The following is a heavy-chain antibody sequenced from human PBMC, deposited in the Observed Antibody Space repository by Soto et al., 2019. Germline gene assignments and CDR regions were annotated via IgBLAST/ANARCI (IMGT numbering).Heavy chain of an antibody. Sequence: SETLSLTCAVYGGSFSGYYWSWIRQPPGKGLEWIGEINHSGSTNYNPSLKSRVTISVDTSKNQFSLKLSSVTAADTAVYYCAIWSMGPSNYNWFDPWGQGTLVTVSS. CDR2: INHSGST. V-gene: IGHV4-34*01. D-gene: IGHD2-8*01. CDR1: GGSFSGYY. J-gene: IGHJ5*02. CDR3: AIWSMGPSNYNWFDP.